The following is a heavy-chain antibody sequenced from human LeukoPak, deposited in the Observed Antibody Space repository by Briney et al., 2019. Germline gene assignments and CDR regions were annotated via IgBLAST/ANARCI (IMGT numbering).Heavy chain of an antibody. D-gene: IGHD3-22*01. CDR2: INHSGST. J-gene: IGHJ4*02. V-gene: IGHV4-34*01. CDR3: ARGANYYDSSGYQDDY. CDR1: GGSFSGYY. Sequence: SETLSLTCAVYGGSFSGYYWSWIRRPPGKGLEWIGEINHSGSTNYNPSLKSRVTISVDTFKNQFSLKLSSVTAADTAVYYCARGANYYDSSGYQDDYWGQGTLVTVSS.